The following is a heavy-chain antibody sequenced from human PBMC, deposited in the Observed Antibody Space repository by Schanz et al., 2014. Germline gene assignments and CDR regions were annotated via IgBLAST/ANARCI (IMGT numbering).Heavy chain of an antibody. D-gene: IGHD2-2*01. V-gene: IGHV3-13*05. CDR2: IGPASDP. CDR3: ARGRRGDCRRTSCTYYFDY. Sequence: VQLLESGGGLFKPGGSLRLSCAASGFTFSNYDMHWVRQAIGKGLEWVSGIGPASDPYYAGSVEGRFTISRENGKNSLYLQMNSLRAGDTAVYYCARGRRGDCRRTSCTYYFDYWGQGTLVTVSS. CDR1: GFTFSNYD. J-gene: IGHJ4*02.